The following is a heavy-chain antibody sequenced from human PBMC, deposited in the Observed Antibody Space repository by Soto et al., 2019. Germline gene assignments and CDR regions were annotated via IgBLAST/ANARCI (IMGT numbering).Heavy chain of an antibody. CDR3: GRGRSGQIVVFY. CDR1: GYTFTGHY. Sequence: ASVKVSCKASGYTFTGHYIHWVRQAPEQGPEWMGEIGPESGATRYAQKFQGRVTMTRDMSITTVYMELNNLSPDDTAVYYCGRGRSGQIVVFYWGQGTQVTVSS. D-gene: IGHD5-12*01. J-gene: IGHJ4*02. CDR2: IGPESGAT. V-gene: IGHV1-2*02.